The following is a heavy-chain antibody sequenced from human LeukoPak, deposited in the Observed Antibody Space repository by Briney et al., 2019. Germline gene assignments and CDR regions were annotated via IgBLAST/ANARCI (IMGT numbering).Heavy chain of an antibody. J-gene: IGHJ4*02. CDR1: GYTLSELS. CDR3: ATHYDLLTAYDY. V-gene: IGHV1-24*01. D-gene: IGHD3-9*01. CDR2: FDPEDGET. Sequence: ASVKVSCKVSGYTLSELSMHWVRQAPGKGLEWMGSFDPEDGETIYAQEFQDRLTMTEDTSTGTAYMELSNLRSEDTAVYYCATHYDLLTAYDYWGQGTLVTVSS.